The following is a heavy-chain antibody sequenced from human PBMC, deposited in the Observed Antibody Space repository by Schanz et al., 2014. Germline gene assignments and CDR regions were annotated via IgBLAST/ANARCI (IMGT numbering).Heavy chain of an antibody. D-gene: IGHD2-2*01. V-gene: IGHV3-11*06. CDR3: ARGGFFDSTSFDS. CDR1: GFVFGDYY. CDR2: ISDSGTYT. Sequence: PGGSLRLSCAASGFVFGDYYMTWIRQAPGKGLEWLSYISDSGTYTNYADSVKGRFTISRDNSKNTLFLQMNSLRAEDTAVYYCARGGFFDSTSFDSWGQGTLVTVSS. J-gene: IGHJ4*02.